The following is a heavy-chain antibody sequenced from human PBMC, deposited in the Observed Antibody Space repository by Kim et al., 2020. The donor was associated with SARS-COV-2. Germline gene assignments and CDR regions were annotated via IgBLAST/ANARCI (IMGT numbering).Heavy chain of an antibody. V-gene: IGHV5-51*01. CDR2: IYPGDSNT. CDR1: GYTFNNYW. J-gene: IGHJ4*02. CDR3: ARLGLCSGSTCYAPLPT. Sequence: GESLKISCKASGYTFNNYWIGWVRQMAGKGLAFMGIIYPGDSNTKYSPAFQGRVTISADKSITTAYLQWRSLDASDTATYYCARLGLCSGSTCYAPLPTWGQGTLVTVSS. D-gene: IGHD2-15*01.